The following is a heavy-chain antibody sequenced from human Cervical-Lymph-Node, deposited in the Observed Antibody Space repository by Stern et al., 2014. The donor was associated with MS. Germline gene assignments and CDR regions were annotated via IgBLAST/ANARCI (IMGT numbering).Heavy chain of an antibody. Sequence: QDQLVQSGAEAKKPGASVKVSCKASGYSFTFYAIHWVRQAPGQRLECMGWIHPGNDRTQYSQKFQGRLTITRDTSASTAYMELSSLRSEDTAVYYCARNSGSYPNWFDPWGQGTLVTVSS. J-gene: IGHJ5*02. CDR2: IHPGNDRT. CDR1: GYSFTFYA. V-gene: IGHV1-3*01. CDR3: ARNSGSYPNWFDP. D-gene: IGHD6-19*01.